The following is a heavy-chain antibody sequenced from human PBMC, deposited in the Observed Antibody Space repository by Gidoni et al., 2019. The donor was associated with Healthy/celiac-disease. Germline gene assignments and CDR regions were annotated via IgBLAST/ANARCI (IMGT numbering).Heavy chain of an antibody. CDR3: TRDKGSGRWLQLDY. CDR2: IRSKAYGGTT. J-gene: IGHJ4*02. CDR1: GFTFGDYA. D-gene: IGHD3-10*01. Sequence: EGQLVASGGGLVQPGRSLRPSCKASGFTFGDYAISWFRQAPGKGLEWVGFIRSKAYGGTTEDAASVKGRFTISRDDSKSIAYLQMNSLKTEDTAVYYCTRDKGSGRWLQLDYWGQGTLVTVSS. V-gene: IGHV3-49*03.